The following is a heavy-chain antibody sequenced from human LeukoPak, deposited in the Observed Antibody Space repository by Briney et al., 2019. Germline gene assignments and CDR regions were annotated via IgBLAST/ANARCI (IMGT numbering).Heavy chain of an antibody. CDR1: GFTFSSYA. J-gene: IGHJ5*02. Sequence: PGGSLRLSCAASGFTFSSYAMSWVRQAPGKGLEWVSAISGSGGSTYYADSVKGRFTISRDNSKNTLYLQMNSLRAEDTAVYYCAKVLYGPGTRRGFDPWGQEPLVTVPS. CDR3: AKVLYGPGTRRGFDP. CDR2: ISGSGGST. V-gene: IGHV3-23*01. D-gene: IGHD3-10*01.